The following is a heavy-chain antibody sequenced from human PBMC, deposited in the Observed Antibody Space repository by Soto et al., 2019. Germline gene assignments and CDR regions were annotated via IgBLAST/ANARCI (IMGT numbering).Heavy chain of an antibody. Sequence: EVQLVESGGGLVQPGRSLRLSCAASGFTFDDYAMHWVRQAPGKGLEWVSGISWNSGSIGYADSVKGRFTISRDNAKNSLYLQMNSLRAEDTAVYYCAKALGYCSGGSCYSGIGAFDYWGQGTLVTVSS. CDR2: ISWNSGSI. J-gene: IGHJ4*02. CDR1: GFTFDDYA. CDR3: AKALGYCSGGSCYSGIGAFDY. V-gene: IGHV3-9*01. D-gene: IGHD2-15*01.